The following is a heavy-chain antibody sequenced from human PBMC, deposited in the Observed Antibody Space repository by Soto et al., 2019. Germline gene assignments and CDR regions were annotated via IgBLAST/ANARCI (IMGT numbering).Heavy chain of an antibody. V-gene: IGHV3-21*01. Sequence: PGGSLRLSCAASGFTFSSYSMNWVRQAPGKGLEWVSSISSSSSYIYYADSVKGRFTISRDNAKNSLYLQMNSLRAEDTAVYYCARDRSVGATLRPNDYWGQGTLVTVSS. J-gene: IGHJ4*02. D-gene: IGHD1-26*01. CDR3: ARDRSVGATLRPNDY. CDR2: ISSSSSYI. CDR1: GFTFSSYS.